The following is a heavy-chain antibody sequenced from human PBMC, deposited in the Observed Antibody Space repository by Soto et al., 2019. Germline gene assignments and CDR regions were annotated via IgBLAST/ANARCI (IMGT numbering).Heavy chain of an antibody. V-gene: IGHV1-3*01. CDR3: ARDAPARYIVATTLDY. CDR2: INAGNGNT. J-gene: IGHJ4*02. Sequence: ASVKVSCKASGYTFTSYAMHWVRQAPGQRLEWMGWINAGNGNTKYSQKFQGRVTITRDTSASTAYMELSSLRSEDTAVYYCARDAPARYIVATTLDYWGQGTLVTVSS. D-gene: IGHD5-12*01. CDR1: GYTFTSYA.